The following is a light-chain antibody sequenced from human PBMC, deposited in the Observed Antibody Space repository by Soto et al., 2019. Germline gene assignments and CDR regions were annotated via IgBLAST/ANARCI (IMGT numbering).Light chain of an antibody. J-gene: IGLJ1*01. Sequence: QSALTQPASVSGSPGQSITISCTGTSRDVGNYNYVSWYRQYPGKAPKLMIYAVSRRPSGVSNRFSGSKSGNTASLTISGLEAEDEADYYCTSYTPSSTYVFGTGTKVTVL. CDR3: TSYTPSSTYV. CDR2: AVS. V-gene: IGLV2-14*03. CDR1: SRDVGNYNY.